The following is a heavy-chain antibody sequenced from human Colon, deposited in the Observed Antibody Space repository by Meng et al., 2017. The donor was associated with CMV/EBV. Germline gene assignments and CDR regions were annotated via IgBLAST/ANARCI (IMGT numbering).Heavy chain of an antibody. V-gene: IGHV1-18*04. D-gene: IGHD4-23*01. CDR2: ISAYNGNT. CDR3: ARLNGGNSGDWFDP. CDR1: GFPFTSYS. Sequence: ASVKVSCKASGFPFTSYSFTWVRQAPGQGLEWLGWISAYNGNTNYAQIVQGRVTMTTDPSTTTAYMELRNLRSDDTAVYYCARLNGGNSGDWFDPWGQGTLVPSPQ. J-gene: IGHJ5*02.